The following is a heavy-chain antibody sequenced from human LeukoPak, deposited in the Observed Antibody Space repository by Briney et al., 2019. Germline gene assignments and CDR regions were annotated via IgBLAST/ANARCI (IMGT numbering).Heavy chain of an antibody. CDR2: IIPILGIA. J-gene: IGHJ4*02. V-gene: IGHV1-69*04. Sequence: ASVKVTCKASGGTFSSYAISWVRQAPGQGLEWMGRIIPILGIANYAQKFQGRVTITADKSTSTAYMELSSLRSEDTAVYYCAREGAFDVSSWYVYGGQETLVTVSS. D-gene: IGHD6-13*01. CDR3: AREGAFDVSSWYVY. CDR1: GGTFSSYA.